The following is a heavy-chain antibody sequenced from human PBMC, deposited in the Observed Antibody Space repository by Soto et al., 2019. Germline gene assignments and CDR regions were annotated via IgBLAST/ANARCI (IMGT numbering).Heavy chain of an antibody. CDR1: GFIVRDWF. CDR3: ANEDWANPDS. CDR2: ISKDSGRAT. Sequence: LVESGGALVKPGGSLRLSCAASGFIVRDWFMSWIRRDTGKGLEWISYISKDSGRATRYADSGKSRFTISKDNAKNSLFLHMNNRTVEDTAVYYCANEDWANPDSWGQGTMVTVSS. D-gene: IGHD3-9*01. J-gene: IGHJ4*02. V-gene: IGHV3-11*01.